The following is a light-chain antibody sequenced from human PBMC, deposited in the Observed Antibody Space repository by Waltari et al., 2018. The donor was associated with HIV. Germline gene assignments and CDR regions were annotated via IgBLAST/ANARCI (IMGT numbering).Light chain of an antibody. J-gene: IGKJ2*01. CDR2: DAS. V-gene: IGKV3-20*01. Sequence: EPVLTQSPGTLSLSPGERATLSCRASQTINSNYLAWYQHKPGLPPRLLIHDASTRAAGIPDRFSGGGSGTDFTLTISRLEPEDFAIYFCQQYQASPPTYTFGQGTRLEV. CDR1: QTINSNY. CDR3: QQYQASPPTYT.